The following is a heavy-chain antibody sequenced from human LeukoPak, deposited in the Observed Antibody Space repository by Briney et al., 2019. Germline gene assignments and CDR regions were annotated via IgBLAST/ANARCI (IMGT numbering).Heavy chain of an antibody. V-gene: IGHV5-51*01. D-gene: IGHD6-13*01. CDR2: IHPGDSDT. CDR1: GYSFTSYW. J-gene: IGHJ3*02. CDR3: ARHYSSSWSAFDI. Sequence: GESLKISCKGSGYSFTSYWIGWVRQMPGKGLEWMGIIHPGDSDTRYSPSFQGQVTISADKSISTAYLQWSSLKASDTAMYYCARHYSSSWSAFDIWGQGTMVTVSS.